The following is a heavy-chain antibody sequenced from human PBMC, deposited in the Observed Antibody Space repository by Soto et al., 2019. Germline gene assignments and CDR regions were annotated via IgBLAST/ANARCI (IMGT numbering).Heavy chain of an antibody. D-gene: IGHD6-13*01. CDR1: GGSISSDGSY. J-gene: IGHJ4*02. CDR3: GRGSSWTKVEY. V-gene: IGHV4-31*03. CDR2: IYYTGGT. Sequence: QVQLQESGPGLVKPSQTLSLTCTVSGGSISSDGSYWSWIRQHPGKDLEWIAYIYYTGGTYTNPSLTSRVTISADTSKNQFSLKLKSVTAADTAVYFCGRGSSWTKVEYWGQGTLVTVSS.